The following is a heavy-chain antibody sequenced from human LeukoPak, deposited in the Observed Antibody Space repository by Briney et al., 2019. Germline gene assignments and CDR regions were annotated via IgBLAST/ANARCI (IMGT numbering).Heavy chain of an antibody. CDR2: ISSSGGST. J-gene: IGHJ4*02. V-gene: IGHV3-23*01. D-gene: IGHD3-22*01. Sequence: PGGSLRLSCAASGFTFTNYAMSWVRQAPGKGLEWVSGISSSGGSTNYAASVRGRFTMSRDNSKNTLYLQLNSLSAEDPAVYYCASLYYYDSSGFDYWGQGTLVTVSS. CDR1: GFTFTNYA. CDR3: ASLYYYDSSGFDY.